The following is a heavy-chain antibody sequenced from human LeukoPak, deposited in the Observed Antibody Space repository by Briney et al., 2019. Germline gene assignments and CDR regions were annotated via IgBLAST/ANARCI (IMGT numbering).Heavy chain of an antibody. J-gene: IGHJ4*02. CDR1: GDSITNNNYY. Sequence: SDTQSLACTVSGDSITNNNYYWGWIRQPPGKGLEWIGSIYYSGSTYYNPSLKRRVTMSVDTSKNQFALRVSSVTAADTAVYCCVRDRGSATRALDYWGQGMLVTVSS. D-gene: IGHD3-10*01. CDR3: VRDRGSATRALDY. CDR2: IYYSGST. V-gene: IGHV4-39*02.